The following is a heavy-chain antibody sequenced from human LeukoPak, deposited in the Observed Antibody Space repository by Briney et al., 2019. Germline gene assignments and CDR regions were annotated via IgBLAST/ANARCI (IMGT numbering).Heavy chain of an antibody. D-gene: IGHD3-22*01. CDR1: GYTFTSYG. J-gene: IGHJ4*02. V-gene: IGHV1-18*01. CDR2: ISAYNGNT. Sequence: ASVKVSCKASGYTFTSYGINWVRQAPGQGLEWMGWISAYNGNTNYAQKLQGRVTMTTDTSTSTAYMELRSLRSDDTAVYYCARGPPYYYDSSGYYSPFDYWGQGTLVTVSS. CDR3: ARGPPYYYDSSGYYSPFDY.